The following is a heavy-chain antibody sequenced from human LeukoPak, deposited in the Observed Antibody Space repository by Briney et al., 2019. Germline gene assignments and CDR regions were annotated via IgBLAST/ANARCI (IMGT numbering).Heavy chain of an antibody. J-gene: IGHJ4*02. CDR1: GFTFSSFA. Sequence: PGGSLRLSCAASGFTFSSFAMSWVRQAPGKGLEWVSGVSGSGGYTYYADSVKGRFTISRDNAKNSLYLQMNSLRAEDTAVYYCARRRGYGDLDYWGQGTLVTVSS. V-gene: IGHV3-23*01. CDR3: ARRRGYGDLDY. CDR2: VSGSGGYT. D-gene: IGHD4-17*01.